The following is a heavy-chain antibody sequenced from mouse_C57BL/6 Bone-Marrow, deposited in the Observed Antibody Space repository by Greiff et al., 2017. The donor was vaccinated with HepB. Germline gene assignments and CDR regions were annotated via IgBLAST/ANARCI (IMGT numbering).Heavy chain of an antibody. CDR3: ARGGFITTVGYYYAMDY. Sequence: DVKLVESEGGLVQPGSSMKLSCTASGFTFSDYYMAWVRQVPEKGLEWVANINYDGSSTYYLDSLKSRFIISRDNAKNILYLQMSSLKSEDTATYYCARGGFITTVGYYYAMDYWGQGTSVTVSS. D-gene: IGHD1-1*01. V-gene: IGHV5-16*01. J-gene: IGHJ4*01. CDR1: GFTFSDYY. CDR2: INYDGSST.